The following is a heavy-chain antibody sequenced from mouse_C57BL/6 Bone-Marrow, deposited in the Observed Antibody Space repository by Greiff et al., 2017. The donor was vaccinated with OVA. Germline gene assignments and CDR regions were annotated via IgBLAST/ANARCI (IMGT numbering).Heavy chain of an antibody. CDR1: GYAFTNYL. Sequence: VQLQESGAELVRPGTSVKVSCKASGYAFTNYLIEWVKQRPGQGLEWIGVINPGSGGTNYNEKFKGKATLTADKSSSTAYMQLSSLTSEDSAVYFCAREGWDYWGQGTSLTVSS. CDR3: AREGWDY. J-gene: IGHJ2*02. V-gene: IGHV1-54*01. CDR2: INPGSGGT. D-gene: IGHD2-3*01.